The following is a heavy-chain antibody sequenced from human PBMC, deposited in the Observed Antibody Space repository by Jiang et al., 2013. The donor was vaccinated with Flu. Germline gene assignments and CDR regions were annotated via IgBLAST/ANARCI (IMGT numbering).Heavy chain of an antibody. Sequence: LLKPSETLSLTCAVSGVSPTIYYWTWIRQPAGKGLEWIGRIYTSGNTNYNPSLKSRVTMSIDTSKNHFSLSLTSVTAADTAVYYCATVDCSDGDICPGGRFDYWGPGIGVAVS. V-gene: IGHV4-4*07. CDR3: ATVDCSDGDICPGGRFDY. CDR2: IYTSGNT. D-gene: IGHD2-15*01. J-gene: IGHJ4*02. CDR1: GVSPTIYY.